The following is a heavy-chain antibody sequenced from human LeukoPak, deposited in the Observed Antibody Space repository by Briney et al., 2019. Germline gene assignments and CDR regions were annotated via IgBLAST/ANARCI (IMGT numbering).Heavy chain of an antibody. Sequence: GGSLRLSCAASGFTFDDYAMHWVRQAPGKGLEWVSGIIWNSGSIGDADSVKGRFTISRDNAKNSLYLQMNSLRAEDTALYYCAKDISVGATPYYFDYWGQGTLVTVSS. CDR1: GFTFDDYA. J-gene: IGHJ4*02. CDR3: AKDISVGATPYYFDY. CDR2: IIWNSGSI. V-gene: IGHV3-9*01. D-gene: IGHD1-26*01.